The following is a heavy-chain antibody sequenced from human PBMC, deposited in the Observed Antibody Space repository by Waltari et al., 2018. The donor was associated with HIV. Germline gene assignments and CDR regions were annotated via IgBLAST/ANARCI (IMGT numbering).Heavy chain of an antibody. CDR2: ISTASTYI. J-gene: IGHJ6*02. CDR3: ARSSVPVGPLYGMDV. Sequence: EMQLVESGGGLAKPGGSLRLSCAASGFTCSSLRRNWVRGAPGKGLEWVSSISTASTYIYYGDSVKGRFTISRDNAKNSLYLQMNSLRAEDTAVYFCARSSVPVGPLYGMDVWGQGTTVTVAS. CDR1: GFTCSSLR. V-gene: IGHV3-21*02. D-gene: IGHD6-19*01.